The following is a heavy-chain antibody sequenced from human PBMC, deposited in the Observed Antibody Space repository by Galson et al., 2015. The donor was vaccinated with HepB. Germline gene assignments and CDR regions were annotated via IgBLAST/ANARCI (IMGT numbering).Heavy chain of an antibody. CDR2: ISYDGSNK. Sequence: SLRLSCAASGFTFSSYAMHWVRQAPGKGLEWVAVISYDGSNKYYADSVKGRSTISRDNSKNTLYLQMNSLRAEDTAVYYCAMGGQGRRFDYDSSGGEYFQHWGQGTLVTVSS. CDR3: AMGGQGRRFDYDSSGGEYFQH. CDR1: GFTFSSYA. J-gene: IGHJ1*01. D-gene: IGHD3-22*01. V-gene: IGHV3-30-3*01.